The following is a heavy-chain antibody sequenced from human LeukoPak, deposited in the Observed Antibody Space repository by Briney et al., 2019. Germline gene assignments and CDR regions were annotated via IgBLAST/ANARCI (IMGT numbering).Heavy chain of an antibody. J-gene: IGHJ6*03. D-gene: IGHD1-1*01. Sequence: GGSLRLSCAASGFTFSSYSMNWVRQAPGKGLEWVSSISSSSSYIYYADSVKGRFTISRDNAKNSLYLQMNSLRAEDTAVYYCARVNEGSFHYYYMDVWGKGTTVTVSS. CDR3: ARVNEGSFHYYYMDV. V-gene: IGHV3-21*01. CDR1: GFTFSSYS. CDR2: ISSSSSYI.